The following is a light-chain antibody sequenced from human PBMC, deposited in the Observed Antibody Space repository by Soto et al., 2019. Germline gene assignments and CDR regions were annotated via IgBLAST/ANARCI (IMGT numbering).Light chain of an antibody. CDR2: EVS. CDR3: NSYTSKSTGV. V-gene: IGLV2-14*01. J-gene: IGLJ1*01. CDR1: SSDVGGYNY. Sequence: QSVLTQPASVSGSPGQSITISCTGTSSDVGGYNYVSWYQQHTGKAPKLIIYEVSNRPSGVSNRFSGSKSGNTASLTISWLQAEDEADYYCNSYTSKSTGVFGTGTKLTVL.